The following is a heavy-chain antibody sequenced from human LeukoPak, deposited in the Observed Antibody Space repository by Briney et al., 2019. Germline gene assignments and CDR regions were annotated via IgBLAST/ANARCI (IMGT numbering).Heavy chain of an antibody. J-gene: IGHJ4*02. CDR1: GFTFGDYL. CDR3: SRGSGWLSVY. V-gene: IGHV3-49*03. CDR2: ISGGTT. Sequence: GGSLRLSCTASGFTFGDYLMSWFRQAAGKGLEWIGFISGGTTEYAASVKGRFTISRDDSTSIAYLQMNSLTTEDTAVYYCSRGSGWLSVYWGQGTLVTVSS. D-gene: IGHD6-19*01.